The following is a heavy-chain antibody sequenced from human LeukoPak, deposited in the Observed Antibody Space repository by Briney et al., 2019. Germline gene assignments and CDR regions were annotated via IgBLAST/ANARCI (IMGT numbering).Heavy chain of an antibody. CDR1: GGSMSNYY. V-gene: IGHV3-30*03. J-gene: IGHJ4*02. CDR3: AAAYCSTTACSPLAY. D-gene: IGHD2-2*01. CDR2: ISYDSSNK. Sequence: LSLTCSVSGGSMSNYYWSWIRQPPGKGLEWVAVISYDSSNKYYADSVKGRFTISRDNSQNTLYLETNSLRVEDTAMFHCAAAYCSTTACSPLAYWGQGILVTVSS.